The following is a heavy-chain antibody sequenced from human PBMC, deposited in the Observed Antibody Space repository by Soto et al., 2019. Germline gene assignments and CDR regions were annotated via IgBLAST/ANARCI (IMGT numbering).Heavy chain of an antibody. V-gene: IGHV3-23*01. CDR3: AKDPGFFHRYSTYFDP. D-gene: IGHD4-4*01. CDR2: ISGDATTT. Sequence: PGGSLRLSCAASGFIFSTYAMTWVRQAPGKGLEWISSISGDATTTYYADSVKGRFTISRDNSKNTLYLQVSSLRAEDSAFYYCAKDPGFFHRYSTYFDPWGQGTLVTVSS. J-gene: IGHJ5*02. CDR1: GFIFSTYA.